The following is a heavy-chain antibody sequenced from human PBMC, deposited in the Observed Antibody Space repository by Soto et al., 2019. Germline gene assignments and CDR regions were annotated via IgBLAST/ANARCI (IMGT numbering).Heavy chain of an antibody. V-gene: IGHV1-2*02. CDR3: ARGLRFLERLLGNFGMDV. CDR1: GYTFTGYY. D-gene: IGHD3-3*01. CDR2: INPNSGGT. J-gene: IGHJ6*02. Sequence: ASVKVSCKASGYTFTGYYMHWVRQAPGQGLEWMGWINPNSGGTNYAQKFQGRVTMTRDTSISTAYMELSRLRSDDTAVYYCARGLRFLERLLGNFGMDVWGQGTTVTVSS.